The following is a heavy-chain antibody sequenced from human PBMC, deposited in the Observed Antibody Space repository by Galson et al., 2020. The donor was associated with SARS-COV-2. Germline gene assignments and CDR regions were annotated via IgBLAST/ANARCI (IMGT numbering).Heavy chain of an antibody. D-gene: IGHD1-7*01. Sequence: GESLKISCAASGFAFSSYAMNWVRQAPGKGLEWVSSIRGSGVTTYYADSVKGRVTISRDNSKNTLHLQMNSLRAEDTAVYYCAKGAGTLGEYYYSGMDVWGQGTTVTVSS. J-gene: IGHJ6*02. CDR3: AKGAGTLGEYYYSGMDV. V-gene: IGHV3-23*01. CDR2: IRGSGVTT. CDR1: GFAFSSYA.